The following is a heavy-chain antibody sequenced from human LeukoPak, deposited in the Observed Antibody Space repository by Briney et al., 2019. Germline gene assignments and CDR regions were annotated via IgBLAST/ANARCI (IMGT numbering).Heavy chain of an antibody. CDR3: ARRRYYDGSGLE. D-gene: IGHD3-22*01. V-gene: IGHV4-39*01. CDR2: IYYSGRT. Sequence: SETLSLTCSVSGDSVSRSDSYWDWIRQPPGEGLEWIGTIYYSGRTYYSPSLKSRVTMSVDPSNNQFSLNLRSVTAADTALYYCARRRYYDGSGLEWGQGTLLSVSS. J-gene: IGHJ1*01. CDR1: GDSVSRSDSY.